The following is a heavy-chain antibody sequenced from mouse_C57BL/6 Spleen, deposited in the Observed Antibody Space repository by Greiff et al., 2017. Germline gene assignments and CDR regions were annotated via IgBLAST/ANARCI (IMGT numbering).Heavy chain of an antibody. V-gene: IGHV1-82*01. Sequence: QVQLKQSGPELVKPGASVKISCKASGYAFSSSWMNWVKQRPGKGLEWIGRIYPGDGDTNYNGKFKGKATLTADKSSSTAYTQLSSLTSEDSAVYFCAREGPLPSLSMDYWGQGTSVTVSS. CDR2: IYPGDGDT. CDR3: AREGPLPSLSMDY. CDR1: GYAFSSSW. J-gene: IGHJ4*01. D-gene: IGHD6-1*01.